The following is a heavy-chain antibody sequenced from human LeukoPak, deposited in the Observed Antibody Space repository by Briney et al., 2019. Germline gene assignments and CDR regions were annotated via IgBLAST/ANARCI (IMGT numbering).Heavy chain of an antibody. CDR1: AFTVNSNY. D-gene: IGHD5-12*01. V-gene: IGHV3-53*01. Sequence: GGSLRLSCAASAFTVNSNYMSWDRPAPGKGLEWVSVIYSGGTTYYADSVKGRFTISRDNSKNTLYLQMNSERAEDTAVYYCARTIVASYYFDYWGQGTLVTVSS. CDR3: ARTIVASYYFDY. J-gene: IGHJ4*02. CDR2: IYSGGTT.